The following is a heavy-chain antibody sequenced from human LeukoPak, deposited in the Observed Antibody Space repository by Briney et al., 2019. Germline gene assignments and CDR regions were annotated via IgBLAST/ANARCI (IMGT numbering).Heavy chain of an antibody. Sequence: GALRPSRAASGFPVRRYYIGWVRQAPGKGLEWVSVIYSGGSTYYADSVKGRFTISRDNSKNTLYLQMNSLRAEDTAVYYCARGDSVVTAAYWGQGTLVTVSS. CDR1: GFPVRRYY. D-gene: IGHD2-21*02. V-gene: IGHV3-53*01. CDR3: ARGDSVVTAAY. J-gene: IGHJ4*02. CDR2: IYSGGST.